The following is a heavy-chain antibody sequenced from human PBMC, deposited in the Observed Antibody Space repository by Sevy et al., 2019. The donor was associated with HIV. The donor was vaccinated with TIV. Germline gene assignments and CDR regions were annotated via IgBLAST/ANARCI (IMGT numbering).Heavy chain of an antibody. Sequence: GGSLRLSCAASGFTFSSYAMSWVRQAPGKGLEWVSAIRGSGGSTYYADSVKGRFTISRDNSKNTLYLQMNSLRAEDTAVYYCAKTLDYSNSGGYYYGMDVWGQGTTVTVSS. CDR1: GFTFSSYA. J-gene: IGHJ6*02. D-gene: IGHD4-4*01. CDR3: AKTLDYSNSGGYYYGMDV. V-gene: IGHV3-23*01. CDR2: IRGSGGST.